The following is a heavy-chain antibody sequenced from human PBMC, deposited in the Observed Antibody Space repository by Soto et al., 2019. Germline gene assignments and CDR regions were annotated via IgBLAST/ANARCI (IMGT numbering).Heavy chain of an antibody. V-gene: IGHV3-33*01. D-gene: IGHD3-10*01. CDR3: ARSGMVRGVIIGNPDY. J-gene: IGHJ4*02. CDR2: IWYDGSNK. CDR1: GFTFSSYG. Sequence: PGGSLRLSCAASGFTFSSYGMHWVRQAPGKGLEWVAVIWYDGSNKYYADSVKGRFTISRDNSKNTLYLQMNSLRAEDTAVYYCARSGMVRGVIIGNPDYWGQGTLVTVSS.